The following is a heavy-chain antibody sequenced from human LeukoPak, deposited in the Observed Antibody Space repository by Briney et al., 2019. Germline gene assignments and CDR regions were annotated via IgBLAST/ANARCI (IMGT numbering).Heavy chain of an antibody. CDR1: GFIFSSYV. D-gene: IGHD4-11*01. CDR3: ARGSPIDYRRYFDL. Sequence: GGSLRLSCAASGFIFSSYVMHWVRQAPGKGLEWVAVISYDGSNKYYADSVMGRFTISRDNSKNRLYLQMNSLRPEDTAVYYCARGSPIDYRRYFDLWGRGTLVTVSS. J-gene: IGHJ2*01. CDR2: ISYDGSNK. V-gene: IGHV3-30-3*01.